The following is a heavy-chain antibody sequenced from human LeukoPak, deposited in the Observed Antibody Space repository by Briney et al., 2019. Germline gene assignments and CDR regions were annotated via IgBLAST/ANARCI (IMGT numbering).Heavy chain of an antibody. V-gene: IGHV3-66*01. CDR1: GFTVSSNY. CDR3: ARRRRASAAFDI. J-gene: IGHJ3*02. Sequence: PGGSLRLSCAASGFTVSSNYMCWVRQAPGKGLEWVSVIYSGGSTYYADSVKGRFTISRDNSKNTLYLQMNSLRAEDTAVYYCARRRRASAAFDIWGQGTMVTVSS. CDR2: IYSGGST.